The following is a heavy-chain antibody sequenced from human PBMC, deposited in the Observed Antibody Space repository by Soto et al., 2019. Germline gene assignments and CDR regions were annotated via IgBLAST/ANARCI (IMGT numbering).Heavy chain of an antibody. CDR2: INHSGST. V-gene: IGHV4-34*01. CDR3: ARWRGVVVTAIQLNWFDP. D-gene: IGHD2-21*02. CDR1: GGSFSGYY. J-gene: IGHJ5*02. Sequence: QVQLQQWGAGLLKPSETLSLTCAVYGGSFSGYYWSWIRQPPGKGLEWIGEINHSGSTNYNPSLRSRVTISVDTAKNQFSLRLSSVTAADTAVYYCARWRGVVVTAIQLNWFDPWGQGTLVTDSS.